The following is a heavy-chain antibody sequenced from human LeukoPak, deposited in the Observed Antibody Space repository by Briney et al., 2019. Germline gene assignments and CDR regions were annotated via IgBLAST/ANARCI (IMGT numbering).Heavy chain of an antibody. CDR2: VITDSGAT. CDR3: ARGGLHHGFDY. CDR1: GYSFSAYY. Sequence: GASVKVSCKASGYSFSAYYIHCVRQAPGQGLEWMGWVITDSGATNLAQKFQGRVTMTRDTSITTAYMELTSLRSDDSALYFCARGGLHHGFDYWGQGTLVTVSS. V-gene: IGHV1-2*02. D-gene: IGHD1-26*01. J-gene: IGHJ4*02.